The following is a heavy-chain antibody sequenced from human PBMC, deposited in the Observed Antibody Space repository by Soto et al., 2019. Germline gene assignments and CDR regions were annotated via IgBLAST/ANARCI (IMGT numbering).Heavy chain of an antibody. CDR1: GFTFSSYD. V-gene: IGHV3-13*01. CDR2: IGTAGDT. D-gene: IGHD1-20*01. J-gene: IGHJ6*02. Sequence: GSLRLSCAASGFTFSSYDMHWVRQATGKGLEWVPAIGTAGDTYYPGSVKGRFTISRENAKNSLYLQMNSLRAGDTAVYYCARSITGPTPKYYYYYGMDVWGQGTTVTVSS. CDR3: ARSITGPTPKYYYYYGMDV.